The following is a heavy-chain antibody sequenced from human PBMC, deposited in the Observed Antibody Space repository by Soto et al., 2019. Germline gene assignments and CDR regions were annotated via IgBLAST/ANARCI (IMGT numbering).Heavy chain of an antibody. CDR3: AREMNWNYDYCGMDV. V-gene: IGHV3-72*01. CDR1: GFTFSDHY. Sequence: PGGSLRLSCAASGFTFSDHYMDWVRQAPGKGLEWVGRTRNKANSYTTEYAASVKGRFTISRDDSKNSLYLQMNSLKTEDTAVYYCAREMNWNYDYCGMDVWGQGTTVTVSS. J-gene: IGHJ6*02. D-gene: IGHD1-1*01. CDR2: TRNKANSYTT.